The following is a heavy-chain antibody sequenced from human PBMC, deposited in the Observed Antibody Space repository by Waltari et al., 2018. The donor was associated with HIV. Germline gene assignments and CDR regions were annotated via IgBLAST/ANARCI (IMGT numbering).Heavy chain of an antibody. V-gene: IGHV4-30-4*01. J-gene: IGHJ4*02. D-gene: IGHD3-3*01. CDR3: VRVSSRFYSSSLGYFDF. CDR2: ISQSGDT. CDR1: GGSITSGDYY. Sequence: QVLLQESGPGLVKPSQTLSLACTVSGGSITSGDYYWSWVRRPPGKCLEWMGYISQSGDTDYNPTLRSRVSMSGDTSKNPFSLRLRSVTAADTAVYYCVRVSSRFYSSSLGYFDFWGQGTPVTVSS.